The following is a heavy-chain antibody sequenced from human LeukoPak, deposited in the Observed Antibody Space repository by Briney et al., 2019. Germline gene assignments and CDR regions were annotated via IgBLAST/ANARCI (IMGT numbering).Heavy chain of an antibody. V-gene: IGHV3-21*01. D-gene: IGHD4-23*01. J-gene: IGHJ4*02. CDR2: ISSSSSYI. Sequence: GGSLRLSCAASGFTFSSYSMNWVRQAPGKGLEWVSSISSSSSYIYYADSVKGRFTISRDNAKNSLYLQMSSLRAEDTAVYYCARDRSTYGGNLFDYWGQGTLVTVSS. CDR1: GFTFSSYS. CDR3: ARDRSTYGGNLFDY.